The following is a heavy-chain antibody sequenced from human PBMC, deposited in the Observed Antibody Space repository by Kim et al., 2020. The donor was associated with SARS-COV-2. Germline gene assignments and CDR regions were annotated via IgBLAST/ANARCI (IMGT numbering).Heavy chain of an antibody. CDR2: IYYSGST. D-gene: IGHD3-22*01. CDR3: ARYDSSADY. CDR1: GGSISSSSYY. J-gene: IGHJ4*02. V-gene: IGHV4-39*07. Sequence: SETLSLTCTVSGGSISSSSYYWGWIRQPPGKGLEWIGSIYYSGSTYYNPSLKSRVTISVDTSKNQFSLKLSSVTAADTAVYYCARYDSSADYWGQGTLVTVSA.